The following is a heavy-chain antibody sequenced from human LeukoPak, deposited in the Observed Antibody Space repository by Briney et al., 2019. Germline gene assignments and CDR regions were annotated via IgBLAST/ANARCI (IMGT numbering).Heavy chain of an antibody. CDR3: ARHPSSSWDWYYFDY. J-gene: IGHJ4*02. CDR1: GYSFTSYW. D-gene: IGHD6-13*01. Sequence: GESLKISCKGSGYSFTSYWIGWVRQMPGKGLEWMGIIYPGDSDTRYSPSFQGQVTISADKSISTAYLQWSSLKASDTAMYYCARHPSSSWDWYYFDYWGQGALVTVSS. CDR2: IYPGDSDT. V-gene: IGHV5-51*01.